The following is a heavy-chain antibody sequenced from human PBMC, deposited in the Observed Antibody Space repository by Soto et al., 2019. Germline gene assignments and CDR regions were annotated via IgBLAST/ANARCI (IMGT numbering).Heavy chain of an antibody. D-gene: IGHD6-6*01. J-gene: IGHJ6*02. CDR1: GGSISSGGYY. CDR2: IYYSGST. CDR3: ARDRQLVNYYYGMDV. Sequence: SETLSLTCTVSGGSISSGGYYWSWIRQHPGEGLEWIGYIYYSGSTYYNPSLKSRVTISVDTSKNQFSLKLSSVTAADTAVYYCARDRQLVNYYYGMDVWGQGTTVTVSS. V-gene: IGHV4-31*03.